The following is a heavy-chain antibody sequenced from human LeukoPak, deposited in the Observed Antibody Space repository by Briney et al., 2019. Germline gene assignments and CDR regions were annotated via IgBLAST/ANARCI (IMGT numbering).Heavy chain of an antibody. CDR1: GYTFTRYD. Sequence: ASVKVSCKASGYTFTRYDISWVRQAPGQGLEWMGWISAYNGNTNYAQKLQGRVTMTTDTSTSTAYMELRSLRSDDTAVYYCARVRNDLYDPPDYYYYMDVWGKGTTVTVSS. J-gene: IGHJ6*03. V-gene: IGHV1-18*01. D-gene: IGHD3/OR15-3a*01. CDR2: ISAYNGNT. CDR3: ARVRNDLYDPPDYYYYMDV.